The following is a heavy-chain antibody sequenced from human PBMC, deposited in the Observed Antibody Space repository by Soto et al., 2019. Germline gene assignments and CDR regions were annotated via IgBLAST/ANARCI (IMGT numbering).Heavy chain of an antibody. D-gene: IGHD3-10*01. V-gene: IGHV1-8*01. CDR1: GYTFTSYD. CDR3: ARVVYKEGFGECTLGGASYYYYMDV. J-gene: IGHJ6*03. CDR2: MNPNSGNT. Sequence: GASVKVSCKASGYTFTSYDINWVRQATGQGLEWMGWMNPNSGNTGYAQKFQGRVTMTRNTSISTAYMELSSLRSEDTAVYYCARVVYKEGFGECTLGGASYYYYMDVWGKGTKVTVSS.